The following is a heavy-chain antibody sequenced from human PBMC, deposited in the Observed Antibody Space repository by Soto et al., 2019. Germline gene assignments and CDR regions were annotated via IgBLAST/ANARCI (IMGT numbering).Heavy chain of an antibody. CDR2: ITGRGDYT. V-gene: IGHV3-23*01. Sequence: GGSLRLSCTASGFSFSTYAMSWVRQAPGKGLEWVSAITGRGDYTYHADSVRGRLAISRDNSMNLLFLEMSNLKVEDSALYYCATQRGSPHFLIAPFHSWGPGTLVTVSS. D-gene: IGHD3-16*01. CDR3: ATQRGSPHFLIAPFHS. J-gene: IGHJ4*02. CDR1: GFSFSTYA.